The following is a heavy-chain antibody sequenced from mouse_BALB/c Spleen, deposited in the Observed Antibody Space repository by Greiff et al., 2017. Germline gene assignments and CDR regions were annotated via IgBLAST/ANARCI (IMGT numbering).Heavy chain of an antibody. J-gene: IGHJ4*01. V-gene: IGHV5-6-2*01. CDR2: INSNGGST. CDR1: GFTFSDYY. CDR3: ARHAMDY. Sequence: DVKLVESGGGLVKPGGSLKLSCAASGFTFSDYYMYWVRQTPEKRLELVAAINSNGGSTYYPDTVKGRFTISRDNAKNTLYLQMSSLKSEDTALYYCARHAMDYWGQGTSVTVSS.